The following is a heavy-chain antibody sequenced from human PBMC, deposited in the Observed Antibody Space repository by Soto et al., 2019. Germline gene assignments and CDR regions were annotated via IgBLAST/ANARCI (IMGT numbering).Heavy chain of an antibody. CDR1: GGSFSGYY. J-gene: IGHJ3*02. D-gene: IGHD3-22*01. V-gene: IGHV4-34*01. CDR3: ARASYYYDSSGYLLSDAFDI. CDR2: INHSGST. Sequence: SETLSLTCAVYGGSFSGYYWSWIRQPPGKGLEWIGEINHSGSTNYNPSLKSRVTMSVDTSKNQFSLKLSSVTAADTAVYYCARASYYYDSSGYLLSDAFDIWGQGTMVTV.